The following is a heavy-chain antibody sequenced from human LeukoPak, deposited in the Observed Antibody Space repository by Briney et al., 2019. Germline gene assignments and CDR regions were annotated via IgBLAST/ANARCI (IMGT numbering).Heavy chain of an antibody. CDR1: GFTFSNYG. J-gene: IGHJ3*01. Sequence: GGSLRLSCAASGFTFSNYGMNWVRQAPGKGLEWVSALSSSGGSTYYADSVKGRFTISRDNSKNTLYLQMNSLRVEDTAVYYCAKDYGRDPILENPFDFWGQGTMVTVSS. D-gene: IGHD3-10*01. CDR2: LSSSGGST. CDR3: AKDYGRDPILENPFDF. V-gene: IGHV3-23*01.